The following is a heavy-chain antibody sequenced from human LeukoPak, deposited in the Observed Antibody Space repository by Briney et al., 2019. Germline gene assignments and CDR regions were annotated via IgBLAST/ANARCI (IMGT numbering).Heavy chain of an antibody. J-gene: IGHJ4*02. D-gene: IGHD1-26*01. Sequence: PGGSLRLSCAASRFTFSYFAMHWVRQAPGKGLEWVAVLSDDGSNKFYADSVKGRFTISRDNSKNTLYLQMNSLRAEDTAVYYCARAGGSYWGAVDYWGQGTLVTVSS. V-gene: IGHV3-30*04. CDR2: LSDDGSNK. CDR1: RFTFSYFA. CDR3: ARAGGSYWGAVDY.